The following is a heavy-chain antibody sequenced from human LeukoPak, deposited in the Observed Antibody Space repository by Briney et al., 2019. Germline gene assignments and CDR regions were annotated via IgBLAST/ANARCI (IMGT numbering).Heavy chain of an antibody. D-gene: IGHD5-18*01. V-gene: IGHV4-34*01. J-gene: IGHJ4*02. CDR2: MYFSGST. Sequence: SETLSLTCAVYGGSFSGYYWGWIRQPPGKGLEWIANMYFSGSTYYNPSLKSRVTISVDTSKNQFSLKLSSVTAADTAVYYCARHHGYTYGRVDYWGQGTLVTVSS. CDR1: GGSFSGYY. CDR3: ARHHGYTYGRVDY.